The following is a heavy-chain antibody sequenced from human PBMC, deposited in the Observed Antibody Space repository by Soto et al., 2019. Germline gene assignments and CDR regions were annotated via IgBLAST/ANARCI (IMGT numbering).Heavy chain of an antibody. CDR3: ARWVSSSRGVDY. Sequence: PSETLSLTCTVSGGSISSYYWSWIRQPPGKGLEWIGYIYYSGSTNYNPSLKSRVTISVDTSKNQFSLKLSSVTAADTAVYYCARWVSSSRGVDYWGQGTLVTVSS. J-gene: IGHJ4*02. V-gene: IGHV4-59*12. CDR2: IYYSGST. D-gene: IGHD6-13*01. CDR1: GGSISSYY.